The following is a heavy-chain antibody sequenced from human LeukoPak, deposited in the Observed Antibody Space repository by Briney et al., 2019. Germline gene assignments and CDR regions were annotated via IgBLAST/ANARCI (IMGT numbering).Heavy chain of an antibody. Sequence: GESLKISCKGSGYSFTSYWIGWVRQMPGKGLEWMGIIYPGDSDTRYSPSFQGQVTISADKSISTAYLQWSSLKASDTAMYYCARGTGTYYYGSSGSTDYFDYWGQGTLVTVSS. CDR3: ARGTGTYYYGSSGSTDYFDY. V-gene: IGHV5-51*01. CDR1: GYSFTSYW. D-gene: IGHD3-22*01. CDR2: IYPGDSDT. J-gene: IGHJ4*02.